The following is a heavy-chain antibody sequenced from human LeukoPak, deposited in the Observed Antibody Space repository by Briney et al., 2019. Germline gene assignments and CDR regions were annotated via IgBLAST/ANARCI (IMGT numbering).Heavy chain of an antibody. CDR2: ISYDGSNK. Sequence: PGRSLRLSCAASGFTFSSYAMRWVRQAPGKGLEWVAVISYDGSNKYYADSVKGRFTISRDNSKNTLYLQMNSLRAEDTAVYYCARSTTVESRIDYWGQGTLVTVSS. CDR3: ARSTTVESRIDY. V-gene: IGHV3-30-3*01. CDR1: GFTFSSYA. J-gene: IGHJ4*02. D-gene: IGHD4-17*01.